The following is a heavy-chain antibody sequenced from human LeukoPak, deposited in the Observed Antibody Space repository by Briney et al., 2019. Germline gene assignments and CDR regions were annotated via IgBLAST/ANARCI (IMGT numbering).Heavy chain of an antibody. CDR1: GFTFSSYS. D-gene: IGHD3-22*01. V-gene: IGHV3-21*01. J-gene: IGHJ6*03. Sequence: PGGSLRLSCAASGFTFSSYSMNWVRQAPGKGLEWVSSISSSGDYIYYADSAKGRFTISRDNAKNSLYLQMNSLRAEDTAVYYCARDTFFYDSSGYYYGGYYMDVWGKGTTVTVSS. CDR2: ISSSGDYI. CDR3: ARDTFFYDSSGYYYGGYYMDV.